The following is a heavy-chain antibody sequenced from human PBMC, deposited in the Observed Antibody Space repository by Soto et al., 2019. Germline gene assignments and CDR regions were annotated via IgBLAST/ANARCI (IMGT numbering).Heavy chain of an antibody. CDR2: IYYSGST. CDR3: ARAYGSGYMDV. D-gene: IGHD3-10*01. V-gene: IGHV4-31*03. CDR1: GGSISSGGYY. Sequence: QVQLQESGPGLVKPSQTLSLTCTVSGGSISSGGYYWSWIRQHPGKGLEWIGYIYYSGSTYYNPSLKXRXTXSIXTSKNQLSLKLSSVTAADTAVYYCARAYGSGYMDVWGQGTTVTVSS. J-gene: IGHJ6*02.